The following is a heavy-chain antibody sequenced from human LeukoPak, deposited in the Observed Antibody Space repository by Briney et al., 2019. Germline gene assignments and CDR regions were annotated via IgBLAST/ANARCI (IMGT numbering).Heavy chain of an antibody. CDR3: ARQIFGVVRRYYYMDV. D-gene: IGHD3-3*01. CDR1: GYTFTNFY. Sequence: ASVKVSCKASGYTFTNFYMHWVRQAPGQGLEWMGVIDPSAGSTTYAQKFQGRVTIATDESTSTAYMELSSLRSEDTAVYYCARQIFGVVRRYYYMDVWGKGTTVTVSS. CDR2: IDPSAGST. V-gene: IGHV1-46*01. J-gene: IGHJ6*03.